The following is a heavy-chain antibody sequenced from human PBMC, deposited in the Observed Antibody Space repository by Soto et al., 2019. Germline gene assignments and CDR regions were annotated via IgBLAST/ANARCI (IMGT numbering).Heavy chain of an antibody. CDR2: INPNSGGT. CDR1: GYTFTGYY. Sequence: ASVKVSCKASGYTFTGYYMHWVRQAPGQGLEWMGWINPNSGGTNYAQKFQGRVTMTRDTSISTAYMELSRLRSDDTAVYYCARGSIEYDFWSGYYPNFDYWGQGTLVTVSS. V-gene: IGHV1-2*02. D-gene: IGHD3-3*01. CDR3: ARGSIEYDFWSGYYPNFDY. J-gene: IGHJ4*02.